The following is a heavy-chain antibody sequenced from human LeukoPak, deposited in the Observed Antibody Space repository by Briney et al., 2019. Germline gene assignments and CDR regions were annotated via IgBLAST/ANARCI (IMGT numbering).Heavy chain of an antibody. CDR2: INHSGST. CDR1: GGSFSGYY. CDR3: ARRGGSSGWYYYYYYMDV. V-gene: IGHV4-34*01. D-gene: IGHD6-19*01. J-gene: IGHJ6*03. Sequence: SETLSLTCAVYGGSFSGYYWNWIRQPPGKGLEWIGEINHSGSTNYNPSLKSRVTISVDTSKNQFSLKLSSVTAADTAVYYCARRGGSSGWYYYYYYMDVWGKGTTVTISS.